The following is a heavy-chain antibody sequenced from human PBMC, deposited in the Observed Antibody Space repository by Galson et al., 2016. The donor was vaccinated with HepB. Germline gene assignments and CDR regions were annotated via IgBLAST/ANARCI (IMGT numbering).Heavy chain of an antibody. CDR2: INLSGGST. Sequence: CKASGYTFTSYYIHWVRQAPGQGLEWMGIINLSGGSTSYPQKFQGRLTLTRDTSTSTVYMELSSLRSEDTAVYYCARGADSSSYSYYYGMDVWGQATTVTVSS. D-gene: IGHD3-22*01. V-gene: IGHV1-46*01. J-gene: IGHJ6*02. CDR3: ARGADSSSYSYYYGMDV. CDR1: GYTFTSYY.